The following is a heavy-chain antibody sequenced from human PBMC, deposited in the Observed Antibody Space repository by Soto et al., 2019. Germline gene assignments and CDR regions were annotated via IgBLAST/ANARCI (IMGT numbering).Heavy chain of an antibody. CDR3: ARDRGYDSDGMDV. D-gene: IGHD5-12*01. Sequence: GGSLRLSCAASGFTFSSYAMHWVRQAPGKGLEWVAVISYDGSNKYYADSVKGRFTISRDNSKNTLYLQMNSLRAEDTAVYYCARDRGYDSDGMDVWGQGTTVTVSS. V-gene: IGHV3-30-3*01. CDR1: GFTFSSYA. CDR2: ISYDGSNK. J-gene: IGHJ6*02.